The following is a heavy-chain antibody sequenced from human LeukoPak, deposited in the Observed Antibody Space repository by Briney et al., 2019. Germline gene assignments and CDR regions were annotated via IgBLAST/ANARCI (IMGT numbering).Heavy chain of an antibody. CDR3: ARDGQTFRSGSYSDPFDY. D-gene: IGHD1-26*01. CDR1: GYTFTSYY. V-gene: IGHV1-46*01. J-gene: IGHJ4*02. CDR2: INPSGGST. Sequence: ASVKVSCKASGYTFTSYYMHWVRQAPGQGLEWMGIINPSGGSTSYAQKFQGRVTMTTDTSTSTAYMELRSLRSDDTAVYYCARDGQTFRSGSYSDPFDYWGQGTLVTVSS.